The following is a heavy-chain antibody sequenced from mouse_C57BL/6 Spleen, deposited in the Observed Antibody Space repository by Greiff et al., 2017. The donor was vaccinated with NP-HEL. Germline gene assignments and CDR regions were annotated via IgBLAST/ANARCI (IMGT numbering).Heavy chain of an antibody. D-gene: IGHD2-3*01. CDR3: ARWRDGYYGYFDV. J-gene: IGHJ1*03. V-gene: IGHV1-52*01. Sequence: QVQLQQPGAELVRPGSSVKLSCKASGYTFTSYWMHWVKQRPIQGLEWIGNIDPSDSETHYNQKFKDKATLTVDKSSSTAYMQLSSLTSEDSAVYYCARWRDGYYGYFDVWGTGTTGTVSS. CDR2: IDPSDSET. CDR1: GYTFTSYW.